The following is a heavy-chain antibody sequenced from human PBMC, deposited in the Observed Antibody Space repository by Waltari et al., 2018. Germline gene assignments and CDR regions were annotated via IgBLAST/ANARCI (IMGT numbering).Heavy chain of an antibody. Sequence: QVQLVQSGAEVKKPGASVKVSCKASGYTFTGYYMHWVRQAPGQGLGWMGWINPNSGGTNHAQKFQGRVTMTKDTSISTAYMGLGRLRSDDTARYYWARALGSSWYPGGWGQGTLVTVSS. CDR2: INPNSGGT. D-gene: IGHD6-13*01. CDR1: GYTFTGYY. V-gene: IGHV1-2*02. J-gene: IGHJ1*01. CDR3: ARALGSSWYPGG.